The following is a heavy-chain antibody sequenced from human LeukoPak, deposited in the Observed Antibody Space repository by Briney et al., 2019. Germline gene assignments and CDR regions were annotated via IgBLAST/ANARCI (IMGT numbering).Heavy chain of an antibody. Sequence: SETLSLTCTVSGGSISSSSYYWGWIRQPPGKGLEWIGSIYYSGSTHYNPSLKSRVTISVDMSKNQFSLKLSSVTAADTAIYYCARDSTYYYGSGSAGDWFDPWGQGTLVTVSS. J-gene: IGHJ5*02. CDR3: ARDSTYYYGSGSAGDWFDP. V-gene: IGHV4-39*02. D-gene: IGHD3-10*01. CDR1: GGSISSSSYY. CDR2: IYYSGST.